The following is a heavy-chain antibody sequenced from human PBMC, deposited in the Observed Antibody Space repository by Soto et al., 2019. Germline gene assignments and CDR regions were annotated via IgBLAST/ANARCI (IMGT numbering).Heavy chain of an antibody. J-gene: IGHJ4*02. V-gene: IGHV4-34*01. D-gene: IGHD3-10*01. CDR2: INHSGST. CDR3: ARVGSWAFGELLSPDY. Sequence: PSETLSLTCAVYGGSFSGYYWSWIRQPPGKGLEWIGEINHSGSTNYNPSLKSRVTISVDTSKNQFSLKLSSVTAADTAVYYCARVGSWAFGELLSPDYWGQGTLVTVSS. CDR1: GGSFSGYY.